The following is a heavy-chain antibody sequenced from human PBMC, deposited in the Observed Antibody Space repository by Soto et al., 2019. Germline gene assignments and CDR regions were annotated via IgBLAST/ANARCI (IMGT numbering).Heavy chain of an antibody. CDR3: ARSEWELPTREPDY. D-gene: IGHD1-26*01. CDR2: ISSSSSYI. Sequence: GGSLRLSCSASGFTFSSYSMNWVRQAPGKGLEWVSSISSSSSYIYYADSVKGRFTISRDNAKNSLYLQMNSLRAEDTAVYYCARSEWELPTREPDYWGQGTLVTVSS. CDR1: GFTFSSYS. J-gene: IGHJ4*02. V-gene: IGHV3-21*01.